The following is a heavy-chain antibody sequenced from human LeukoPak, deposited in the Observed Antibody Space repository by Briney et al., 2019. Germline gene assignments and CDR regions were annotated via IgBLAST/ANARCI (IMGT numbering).Heavy chain of an antibody. CDR2: ISYSGST. V-gene: IGHV4-59*01. Sequence: KPSETLSLTCTVSGGSISPYYWTWIRQPPGKGLEWIGYISYSGSTNYNPSLKRRVTISVDTSKNQFSLKLTSVTAADTAVYYCARVERYTYGRYYYCGMDVWGQGTTVTVSS. J-gene: IGHJ6*02. CDR1: GGSISPYY. CDR3: ARVERYTYGRYYYCGMDV. D-gene: IGHD5-18*01.